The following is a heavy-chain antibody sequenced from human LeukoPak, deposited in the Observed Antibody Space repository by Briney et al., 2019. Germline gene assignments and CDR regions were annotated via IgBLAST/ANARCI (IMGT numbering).Heavy chain of an antibody. CDR2: IIPIFGTA. J-gene: IGHJ5*02. Sequence: GSSVKVSCKASGGTFSSYAISWVRQAPGQGLEWMGGIIPIFGTANYAQKFQGRVTITADESTSTAYMELSSLRSEDTAVYYCARDRKPWMQLWTTNWFDPWGQGTLVTVSS. CDR1: GGTFSSYA. V-gene: IGHV1-69*01. CDR3: ARDRKPWMQLWTTNWFDP. D-gene: IGHD5-18*01.